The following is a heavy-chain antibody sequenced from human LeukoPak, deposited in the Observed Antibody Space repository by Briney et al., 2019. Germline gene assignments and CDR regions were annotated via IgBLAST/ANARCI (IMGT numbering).Heavy chain of an antibody. CDR1: GGSFSGYY. Sequence: SETLSLTCAVYGGSFSGYYWSWIRQPPGKGLEWIGEINHSGSTNYNPSLKSRVTISVGTSKNQFSLKLSSVTAADTAVYYCARRRPRSRHGFDPWGQGTLVTVSS. CDR3: ARRRPRSRHGFDP. V-gene: IGHV4-34*01. J-gene: IGHJ5*02. CDR2: INHSGST.